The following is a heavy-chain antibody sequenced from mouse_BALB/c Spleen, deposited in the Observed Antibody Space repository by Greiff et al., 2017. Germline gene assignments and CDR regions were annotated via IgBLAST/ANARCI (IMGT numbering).Heavy chain of an antibody. CDR2: IDPSDSET. CDR3: ARIGPFAY. Sequence: QVQLQQSGPQLVRPGASVKISCKASGYSFTSYWMHWVKQRPGQGLEWIGMIDPSDSETRLNQKFKDKATLTVDKSSSPAYMQLSSPTSEDSAVYYCARIGPFAYWGQGTLVTVSA. CDR1: GYSFTSYW. V-gene: IGHV1S127*01. J-gene: IGHJ3*01.